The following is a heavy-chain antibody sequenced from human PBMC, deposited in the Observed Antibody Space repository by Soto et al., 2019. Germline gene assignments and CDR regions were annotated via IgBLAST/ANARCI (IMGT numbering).Heavy chain of an antibody. CDR1: GYTFTSYG. J-gene: IGHJ4*02. V-gene: IGHV1-18*01. CDR2: ISAYNGNT. Sequence: ASVKVSCKASGYTFTSYGISWVRQAPGQGHEWMGWISAYNGNTNYAQKLQGRVTMTTDTSTSTAYMELRSLRSDDTAVYYCAREEYCGGDCYSNFDYWGQGALVTVSS. D-gene: IGHD2-21*01. CDR3: AREEYCGGDCYSNFDY.